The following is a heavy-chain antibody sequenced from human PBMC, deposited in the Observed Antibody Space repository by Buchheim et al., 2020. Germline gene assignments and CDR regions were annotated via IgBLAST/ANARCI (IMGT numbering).Heavy chain of an antibody. V-gene: IGHV3-33*01. Sequence: QVQLVESGGGVVQPGRSLRLSCAASGFTFSSYGMHWVRQAPGKGLEWVAVIWYDGSNKYYADSVKGRFTISRDNSKNTLYLQMNSLRAEDTAVYYCAREGGTGVTEDYWYFDLWGRGTL. D-gene: IGHD2-21*02. CDR1: GFTFSSYG. CDR3: AREGGTGVTEDYWYFDL. J-gene: IGHJ2*01. CDR2: IWYDGSNK.